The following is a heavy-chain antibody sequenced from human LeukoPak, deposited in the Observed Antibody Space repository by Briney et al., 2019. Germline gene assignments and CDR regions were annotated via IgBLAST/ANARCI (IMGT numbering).Heavy chain of an antibody. D-gene: IGHD4-17*01. CDR1: GFTFSNYA. CDR2: VSDDGVRS. V-gene: IGHV3-23*01. J-gene: IGHJ6*02. Sequence: GGSLRLSCAASGFTFSNYAFSWVRQAPGKGLEWVSAVSDDGVRSYYAESVRVRFTTSRDNSKNTLYLQMDNLRAEDTAVYYCAKQQDGDYAYRGMDVWGQGTTVTVSS. CDR3: AKQQDGDYAYRGMDV.